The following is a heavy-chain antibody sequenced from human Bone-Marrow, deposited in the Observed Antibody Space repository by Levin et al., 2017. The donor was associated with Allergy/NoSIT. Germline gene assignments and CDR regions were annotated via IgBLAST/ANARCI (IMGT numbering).Heavy chain of an antibody. CDR2: IKQDGGEK. V-gene: IGHV3-7*01. CDR3: AREKTGPRGGFDI. CDR1: GFPFSSSW. Sequence: GESLKISCAASGFPFSSSWMSWVRQAPGKGLEWVANIKQDGGEKHLVDSVKGRFSISRDNAKNSLYLQMNSLRLEDTAVFYCAREKTGPRGGFDIWGQGTMVTVSS. D-gene: IGHD1-1*01. J-gene: IGHJ3*02.